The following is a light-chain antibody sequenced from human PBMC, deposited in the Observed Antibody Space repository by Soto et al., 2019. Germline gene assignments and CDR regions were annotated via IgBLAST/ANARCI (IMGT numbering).Light chain of an antibody. Sequence: DIQMTQSPSSLSASVGDRVTITCRTSQNIRTFLNWYQQESGKAPKLLIYAASSLQSGVPSRFSGSGSGTDFTLTISSLQPEDFATYYCQQSYGPPFTFGPGTKVDLK. V-gene: IGKV1-39*01. CDR2: AAS. CDR1: QNIRTF. CDR3: QQSYGPPFT. J-gene: IGKJ3*01.